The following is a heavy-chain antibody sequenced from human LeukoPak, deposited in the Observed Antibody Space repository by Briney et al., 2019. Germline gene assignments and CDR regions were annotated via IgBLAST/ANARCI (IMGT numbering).Heavy chain of an antibody. CDR1: GGSFSGYY. V-gene: IGHV4-34*01. CDR3: ATRYYGSGSWGIYGMDV. J-gene: IGHJ6*04. Sequence: PSETLSLTCAVYGGSFSGYYWSWIRQPPEKGLEWIGEINHSGSTNYNPSLKSRVTISVDTSKNQFSLKLSSVTAADTAVYYCATRYYGSGSWGIYGMDVWGKGTTVTVSS. D-gene: IGHD3-10*01. CDR2: INHSGST.